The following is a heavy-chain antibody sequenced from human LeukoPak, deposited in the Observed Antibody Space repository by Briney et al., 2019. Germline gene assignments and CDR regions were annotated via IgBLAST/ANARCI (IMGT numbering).Heavy chain of an antibody. J-gene: IGHJ4*02. CDR3: AKDLYSGSY. D-gene: IGHD1-26*01. CDR1: GFTFSSYA. CDR2: ISGSGGAT. V-gene: IGHV3-23*01. Sequence: GGSLRLSCAASGFTFSSYAMSWVRQTPGKGLEWVSAISGSGGATYYANSVKGRFTISRDNSKNTLYLQMNSLRAEDTAVYYCAKDLYSGSYWGQGTLVTVSS.